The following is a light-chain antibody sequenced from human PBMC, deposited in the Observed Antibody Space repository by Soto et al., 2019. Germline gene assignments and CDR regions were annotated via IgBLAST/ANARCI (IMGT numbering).Light chain of an antibody. CDR3: SSFTTSNTWL. CDR2: EVN. J-gene: IGLJ3*02. V-gene: IGLV2-14*01. Sequence: QSALTQPASVSWSPGQSITISCTGTSSDVGGYNSVSWYQQYPGKAPKLMIYEVNKRPLGVSYRFSGSKSGSTASLIISGLQPEDEGDYYCSSFTTSNTWLLGGGTQRTVL. CDR1: SSDVGGYNS.